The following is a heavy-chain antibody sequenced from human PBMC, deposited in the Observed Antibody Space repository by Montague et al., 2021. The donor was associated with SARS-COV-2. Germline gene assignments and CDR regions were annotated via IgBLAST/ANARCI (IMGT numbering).Heavy chain of an antibody. CDR3: ARDPWRITIFGVVTRYGMDV. V-gene: IGHV4-61*01. D-gene: IGHD3-3*01. J-gene: IGHJ6*02. CDR1: GGSVSSGSYY. CDR2: IYYSGST. Sequence: SETLSLTCIVSGGSVSSGSYYWSWIRQPPGKGLEWIGYIYYSGSTSYXCCLKSRVTISVDTSKNQFSLKLSSVTAADTAVYYCARDPWRITIFGVVTRYGMDVWGQGTTVTVSS.